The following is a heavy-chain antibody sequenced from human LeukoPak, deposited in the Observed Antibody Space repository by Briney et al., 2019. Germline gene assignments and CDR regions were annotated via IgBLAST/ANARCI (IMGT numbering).Heavy chain of an antibody. Sequence: SVKVSCKASGYTFTGYYMHWVRQAPGQGLEWMGGIIPIFGTANYAQKFQGRVTITADESTSTAYMELSSLRSEDTAVYYCARLVSGSYSFDYWGQGTLVTVSS. D-gene: IGHD1-26*01. V-gene: IGHV1-69*13. CDR2: IIPIFGTA. J-gene: IGHJ4*02. CDR1: GYTFTGYY. CDR3: ARLVSGSYSFDY.